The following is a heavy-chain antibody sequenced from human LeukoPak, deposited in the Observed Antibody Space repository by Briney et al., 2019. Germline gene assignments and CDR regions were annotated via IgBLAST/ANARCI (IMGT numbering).Heavy chain of an antibody. CDR1: GFTFSSYS. D-gene: IGHD6-6*01. CDR3: AEEYRGSSGFDY. Sequence: GGSLRLSCAASGFTFSSYSMNWVRQAPGKGLEWVSSISSSSSYIYYADSVKGRFTISRDNAKNSLYLQMNSLRAEDTAVYYLAEEYRGSSGFDYWGQGTLVTVSS. CDR2: ISSSSSYI. V-gene: IGHV3-21*04. J-gene: IGHJ4*02.